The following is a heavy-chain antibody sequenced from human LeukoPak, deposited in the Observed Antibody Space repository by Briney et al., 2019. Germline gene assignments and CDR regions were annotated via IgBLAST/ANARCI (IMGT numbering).Heavy chain of an antibody. D-gene: IGHD3-22*01. CDR2: ISGSGGST. J-gene: IGHJ4*02. Sequence: GGSLRLSCAASGFTFSSYAMSWVRQAPGKGPEWVSAISGSGGSTYYADSVKGRFTISRDNSKNTLYLQMNSLRAEDTAVYYCAKVPLYYYDSSGYYSPNFDYWGQGTLVTVSS. CDR3: AKVPLYYYDSSGYYSPNFDY. V-gene: IGHV3-23*01. CDR1: GFTFSSYA.